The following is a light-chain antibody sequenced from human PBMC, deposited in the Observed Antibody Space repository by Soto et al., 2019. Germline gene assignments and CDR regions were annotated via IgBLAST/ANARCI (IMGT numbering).Light chain of an antibody. Sequence: DIQLTQSPSFLSASVGDRDTITCRASQGISSYLAWYQQKPGKAPKLLIYAASTLQSGVPSRFSGSGSETEFTLTISSLQPEDFATYYCQQLNTYPLTFGPVTKVDIK. V-gene: IGKV1-9*01. CDR2: AAS. CDR1: QGISSY. CDR3: QQLNTYPLT. J-gene: IGKJ3*01.